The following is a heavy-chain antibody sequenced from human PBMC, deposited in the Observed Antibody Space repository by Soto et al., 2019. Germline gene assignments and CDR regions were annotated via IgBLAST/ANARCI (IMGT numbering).Heavy chain of an antibody. D-gene: IGHD3-22*01. CDR2: IKSKTDGGTT. CDR3: TTDYYDSSGYYYYYGMDV. V-gene: IGHV3-15*07. J-gene: IGHJ6*02. Sequence: GSLTLSCAASGFTFSNAWMKWVRQAQGKGLEWVGRIKSKTDGGTTDYAAPVKGRFTISRDDSKNTLYLQMNSLKTEDTAVYYCTTDYYDSSGYYYYYGMDVWGQGTTVTVSS. CDR1: GFTFSNAW.